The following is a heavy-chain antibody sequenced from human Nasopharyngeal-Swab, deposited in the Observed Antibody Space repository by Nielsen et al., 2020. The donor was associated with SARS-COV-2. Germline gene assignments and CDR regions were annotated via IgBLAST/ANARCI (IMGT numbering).Heavy chain of an antibody. CDR2: IKQDGSEK. CDR1: GFTFSSYW. Sequence: GGSLRLSCAASGFTFSSYWMSWVRQAPGKGLEWVANIKQDGSEKYYVDSVKGRFTISRDNAKNSLYLQMNSLRAEDTAVYYCARDISPHYYYYGMDVWGQGTTVTVSS. CDR3: ARDISPHYYYYGMDV. V-gene: IGHV3-7*01. J-gene: IGHJ6*02.